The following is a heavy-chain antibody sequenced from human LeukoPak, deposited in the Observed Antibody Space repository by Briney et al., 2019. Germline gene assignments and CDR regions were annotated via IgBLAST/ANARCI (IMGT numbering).Heavy chain of an antibody. D-gene: IGHD1-1*01. CDR2: IVGSSSTI. CDR3: ATDSPETAAFDY. Sequence: GGSLRLSCAASGFFFGNFDMDWVRQAPGKGLQWVSYIVGSSSTIYYADSVKGRFTISRDNAKNSLYLQMDSLRAEDTAVYYCATDSPETAAFDYWGQGTLVTVSS. CDR1: GFFFGNFD. V-gene: IGHV3-48*04. J-gene: IGHJ4*02.